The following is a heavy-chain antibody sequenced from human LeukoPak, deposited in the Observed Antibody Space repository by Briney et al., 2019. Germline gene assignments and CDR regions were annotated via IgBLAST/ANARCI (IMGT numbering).Heavy chain of an antibody. J-gene: IGHJ4*02. CDR3: ARDTAMVPFDY. CDR1: GYTFTSYD. V-gene: IGHV1-8*03. D-gene: IGHD5-18*01. Sequence: ASVKVSCKASGYTFTSYDINWVRQATGQGLEWMGWMNPNSGNTGYAQKFQGRVTITRNTSISTAYMELSSLRSEDTAVYYCARDTAMVPFDYWGQGTLVTVSS. CDR2: MNPNSGNT.